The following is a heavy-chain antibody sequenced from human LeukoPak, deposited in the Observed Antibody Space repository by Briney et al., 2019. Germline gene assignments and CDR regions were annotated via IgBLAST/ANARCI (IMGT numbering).Heavy chain of an antibody. CDR2: IYYSGST. J-gene: IGHJ4*02. D-gene: IGHD6-19*01. Sequence: SETLFLTCTVSGGAISSSSYYWGWIRQPPGKGLEWIGSIYYSGSTYYSPSLKSRVTISVDTSKNQFSLKLSSVTAADTAVYYCARLSRWLSSYYFDYWGQGTLVTVSS. CDR1: GGAISSSSYY. V-gene: IGHV4-39*01. CDR3: ARLSRWLSSYYFDY.